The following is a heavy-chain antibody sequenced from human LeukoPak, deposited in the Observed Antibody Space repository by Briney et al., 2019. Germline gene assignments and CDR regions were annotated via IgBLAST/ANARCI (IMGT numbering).Heavy chain of an antibody. CDR3: ARDHCSSTSCRGYFDY. CDR1: GGTFSSYA. J-gene: IGHJ4*02. CDR2: IIPIFGTA. D-gene: IGHD2-2*01. V-gene: IGHV1-69*13. Sequence: EASVEVSCKASGGTFSSYAISWVRQAPGQGLEWMGGIIPIFGTANYAQKFQGRVTITADESTSTAYMELSSLRSEDTAVYYCARDHCSSTSCRGYFDYWGQGTLVTVSS.